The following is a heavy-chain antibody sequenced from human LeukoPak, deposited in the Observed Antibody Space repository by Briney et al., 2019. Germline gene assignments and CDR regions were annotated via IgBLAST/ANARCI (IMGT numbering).Heavy chain of an antibody. D-gene: IGHD1-26*01. CDR3: ARGLVGATMWMTFDH. V-gene: IGHV3-30-3*01. CDR2: ISYDGNNK. CDR1: GLTFSSYA. J-gene: IGHJ4*02. Sequence: GGSLRLSCAASGLTFSSYALHWVRQAPGKGLEWVAFISYDGNNKYYADSVKGRFTISRDNSKNTLYLQMNSLRAEDTAVYYCARGLVGATMWMTFDHWGQGTQVTVSS.